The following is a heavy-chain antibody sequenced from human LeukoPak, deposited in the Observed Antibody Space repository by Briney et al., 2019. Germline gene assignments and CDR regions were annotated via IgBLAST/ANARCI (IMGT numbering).Heavy chain of an antibody. V-gene: IGHV3-9*01. D-gene: IGHD2-21*02. Sequence: GRSLRLSCAASGFTFDEYGMHWVRQAPGKGLEWVSGISWNSGRIRYADSVKGRFTISRDNAKNSLYLQVNSLRAEDTALYYCAKAQVVTAIQPDAFDIWGQGTMVTVS. CDR1: GFTFDEYG. CDR3: AKAQVVTAIQPDAFDI. CDR2: ISWNSGRI. J-gene: IGHJ3*02.